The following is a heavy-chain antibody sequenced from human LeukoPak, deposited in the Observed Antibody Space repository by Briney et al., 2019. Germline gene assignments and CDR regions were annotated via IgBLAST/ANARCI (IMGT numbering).Heavy chain of an antibody. CDR1: GFTFSSYG. V-gene: IGHV3-33*01. J-gene: IGHJ4*02. CDR2: IWYDGSNK. D-gene: IGHD1-26*01. Sequence: GGSLRLSCAASGFTFSSYGMHWVRQAPGKGLEWVAVIWYDGSNKYYADSVKGRFTISRDNSKNTLYLQINSLRAEDTAVYYCARESGGSYGYFDYWGQGTLVTVSS. CDR3: ARESGGSYGYFDY.